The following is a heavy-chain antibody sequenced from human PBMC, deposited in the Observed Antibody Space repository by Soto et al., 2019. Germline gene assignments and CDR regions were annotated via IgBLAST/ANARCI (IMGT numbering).Heavy chain of an antibody. CDR2: ISSSAVYI. Sequence: EVQLVESGGGPVRPGGSLKLSCAASGFNFITDSLSWVRQAPGKGLEWVASISSSAVYIDYADSVKGRFTISRDNANNSLYLQMNCLRAEDMATYYCVRDGLDYYDTERLYFDNWGQGTLVTVSS. D-gene: IGHD3-22*01. V-gene: IGHV3-21*01. J-gene: IGHJ4*02. CDR3: VRDGLDYYDTERLYFDN. CDR1: GFNFITDS.